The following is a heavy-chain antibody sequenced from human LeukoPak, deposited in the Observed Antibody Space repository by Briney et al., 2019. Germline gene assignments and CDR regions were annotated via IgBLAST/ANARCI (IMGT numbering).Heavy chain of an antibody. J-gene: IGHJ6*02. CDR2: IYYSAST. V-gene: IGHV4-30-4*01. CDR1: GGSISSGDYC. D-gene: IGHD3-3*01. Sequence: SETLSLTCTVSGGSISSGDYCWSWIRQPPGKGRVWVGYIYYSASTYYNPPLKSRIPISVNTAKNPFPLKPSSVTAADPAVYYCARAARYDFWRGWGIGGMDVCGQGTTVTVSS. CDR3: ARAARYDFWRGWGIGGMDV.